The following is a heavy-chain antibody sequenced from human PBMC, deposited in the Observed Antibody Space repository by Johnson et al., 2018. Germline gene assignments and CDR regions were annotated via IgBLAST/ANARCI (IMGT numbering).Heavy chain of an antibody. CDR2: LLYDGSNT. D-gene: IGHD3-3*01. Sequence: QVQLVESGGGVVQPGGSLRISCAASGFTVRNYGMHWVRQAPGKGLEWVAVLLYDGSNTYYADSGKGRFTISRDNSKNTLFLQMNRLGPEDTAVYYCAKGFGVSILGVLSDNWGQGTLVTVSS. J-gene: IGHJ4*02. V-gene: IGHV3-30*18. CDR1: GFTVRNYG. CDR3: AKGFGVSILGVLSDN.